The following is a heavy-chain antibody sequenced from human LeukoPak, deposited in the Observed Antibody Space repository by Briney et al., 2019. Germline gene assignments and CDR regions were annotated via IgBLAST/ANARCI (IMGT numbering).Heavy chain of an antibody. J-gene: IGHJ4*02. CDR1: GFTFSSYS. V-gene: IGHV3-21*01. CDR2: ISSSSSYI. Sequence: GGSLRLSCAASGFTFSSYSMNWVRQAPGKGLEWVSSISSSSSYIYYADSVKGRFTISRDNAKNSLYLQMNSLRAEDTAVYYCASDSSGALFDYWGQGTLVTVSS. D-gene: IGHD3-22*01. CDR3: ASDSSGALFDY.